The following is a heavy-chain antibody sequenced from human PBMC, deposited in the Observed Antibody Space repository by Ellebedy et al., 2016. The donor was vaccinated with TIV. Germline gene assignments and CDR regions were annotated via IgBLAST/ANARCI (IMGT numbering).Heavy chain of an antibody. Sequence: GESLKISXVASGFTFSTYWMHWVRQAPGKGLEWVANIKGDGSAKYYVDSVKGRFTISRDNAKNSLYLQMNGLRAEDTAVYYCARAIGAGDGTWGQGALVTVSS. J-gene: IGHJ5*02. CDR1: GFTFSTYW. CDR2: IKGDGSAK. CDR3: ARAIGAGDGT. D-gene: IGHD2-15*01. V-gene: IGHV3-7*01.